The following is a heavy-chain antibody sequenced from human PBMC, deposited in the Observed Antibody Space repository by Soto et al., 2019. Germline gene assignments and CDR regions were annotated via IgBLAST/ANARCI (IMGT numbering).Heavy chain of an antibody. CDR3: ASAHNDGYYDY. CDR2: ITNNGRST. D-gene: IGHD1-1*01. V-gene: IGHV3-64*07. Sequence: EVQLVESGGGLVQPGGSLRLSCAASGFTFSSYAMHWVRQAPRKGLEYVSAITNNGRSTYYADSVKDRFTISRDNFKNTLYLQMGSLRPDDMAVYYCASAHNDGYYDYWGQGTLVTVSS. J-gene: IGHJ4*02. CDR1: GFTFSSYA.